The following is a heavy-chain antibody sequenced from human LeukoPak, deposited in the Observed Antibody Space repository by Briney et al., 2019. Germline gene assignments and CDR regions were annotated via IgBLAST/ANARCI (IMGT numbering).Heavy chain of an antibody. J-gene: IGHJ4*02. CDR3: ARPMLRITGTTPHRARTADRDYRTRAFDY. V-gene: IGHV4-30-4*01. Sequence: PSQTLSLTCTVSGGSISSGDYYWSWIRQPPGKGLEWIGYIYYSGSTYYNPSLKSRVTISVDTSKNQFSLKLSSVTAADTAVYYCARPMLRITGTTPHRARTADRDYRTRAFDYWGQGTLVTVSS. D-gene: IGHD1-20*01. CDR2: IYYSGST. CDR1: GGSISSGDYY.